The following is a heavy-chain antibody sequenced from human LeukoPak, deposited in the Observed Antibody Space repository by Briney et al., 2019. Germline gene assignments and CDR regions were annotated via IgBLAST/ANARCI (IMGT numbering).Heavy chain of an antibody. CDR2: IYYSGST. J-gene: IGHJ4*02. CDR1: GGSISSGDYY. V-gene: IGHV4-30-4*08. Sequence: TPSLTCTVSGGSISSGDYYWSWIRQPPGKGLEWIGYIYYSGSTYYNPSLKSRVTISVDTSKNQFSLKLSSVTAADTAVYYCARRTRSTKAFDYWGQGTLVTVSS. CDR3: ARRTRSTKAFDY. D-gene: IGHD2-2*01.